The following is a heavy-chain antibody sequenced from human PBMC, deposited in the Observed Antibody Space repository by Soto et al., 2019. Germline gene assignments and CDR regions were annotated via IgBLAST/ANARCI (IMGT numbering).Heavy chain of an antibody. CDR2: ISSGSSTT. D-gene: IGHD4-17*01. CDR1: GFTFSSYG. Sequence: PGGSLRLSCVASGFTFSSYGMNWVRQAPGKGLEWVSYISSGSSTTYYADSVKGLFTISRDNAKNTLYLQMNSLRAEDTAVYYCAKARGPLYGEIAYWGQGTLVTVSS. V-gene: IGHV3-48*04. J-gene: IGHJ4*02. CDR3: AKARGPLYGEIAY.